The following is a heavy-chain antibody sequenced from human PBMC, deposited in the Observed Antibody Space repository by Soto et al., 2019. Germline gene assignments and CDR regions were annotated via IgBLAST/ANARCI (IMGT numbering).Heavy chain of an antibody. Sequence: SEILSLTCTVSGGSISSYYWSWIRQPPGKGLEWIGYIYYSGSTNYNPSLKSRVTISVDTSKNQFSLKLSSVTAADTAVYYCAGTLRFLEWSLFDYWGQGTLVTVSS. CDR1: GGSISSYY. J-gene: IGHJ4*02. CDR2: IYYSGST. D-gene: IGHD3-3*01. CDR3: AGTLRFLEWSLFDY. V-gene: IGHV4-59*01.